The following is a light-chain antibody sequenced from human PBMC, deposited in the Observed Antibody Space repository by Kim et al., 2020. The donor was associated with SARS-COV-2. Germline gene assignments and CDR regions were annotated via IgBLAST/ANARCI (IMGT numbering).Light chain of an antibody. Sequence: PGERVTLPCRASQSVSSSYLTWYQQKPGQAPRLLIYGASTRATGIPARFSGSGSGTDFTLTISSLQPEDFAVYYCQQDYNLPQTFGQGTKVDIK. CDR3: QQDYNLPQT. J-gene: IGKJ1*01. CDR2: GAS. V-gene: IGKV3D-7*01. CDR1: QSVSSSY.